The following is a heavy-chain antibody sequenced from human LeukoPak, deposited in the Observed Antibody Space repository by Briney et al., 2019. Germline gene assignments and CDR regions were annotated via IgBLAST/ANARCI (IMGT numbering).Heavy chain of an antibody. D-gene: IGHD6-13*01. CDR3: ASGYSSSWYNAFDI. J-gene: IGHJ3*02. CDR1: GFTFSSYS. V-gene: IGHV3-48*01. CDR2: ISSSSSTI. Sequence: PGGSLRLSCAASGFTFSSYSMNWVRQAPGKGLEWVSYISSSSSTIYYADSVKGRFTISRDNAKNSLYLQMNSLRAEDTAVYYCASGYSSSWYNAFDIWGQGTMVTVSS.